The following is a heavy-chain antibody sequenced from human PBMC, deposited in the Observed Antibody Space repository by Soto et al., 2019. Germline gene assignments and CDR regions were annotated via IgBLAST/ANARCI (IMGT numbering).Heavy chain of an antibody. D-gene: IGHD6-13*01. Sequence: ASVKVSCKASGYTFTSYAMHWVRQAPGQRLEWMGWINAGNGNTKYSQKFQGRVTITRDTSASTAYMELSSLGSEDTAVYYCARDRGYSSSPGSYGMDVWSQGTTVTVSS. V-gene: IGHV1-3*01. CDR2: INAGNGNT. CDR3: ARDRGYSSSPGSYGMDV. CDR1: GYTFTSYA. J-gene: IGHJ6*02.